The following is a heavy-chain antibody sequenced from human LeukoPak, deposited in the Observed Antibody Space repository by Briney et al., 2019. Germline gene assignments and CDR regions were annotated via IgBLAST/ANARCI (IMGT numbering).Heavy chain of an antibody. Sequence: PGGSLRLSCAASGFTFSSYSMNWVRQAPGKGLEWVSSISSSSSYIYYADSVKGRFTISRDNAKNSLYLQMNSLRAEDTAVYYCARAVAALYYYHYMDVWGKGTTVTVSS. CDR1: GFTFSSYS. D-gene: IGHD6-19*01. V-gene: IGHV3-21*01. CDR3: ARAVAALYYYHYMDV. J-gene: IGHJ6*03. CDR2: ISSSSSYI.